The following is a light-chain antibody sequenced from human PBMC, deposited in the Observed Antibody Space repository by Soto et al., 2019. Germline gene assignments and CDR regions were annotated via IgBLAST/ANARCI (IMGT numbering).Light chain of an antibody. CDR3: EQFSSYPLS. V-gene: IGKV3-20*01. CDR1: QTVRNNY. Sequence: VLTQSPETMSLTPGGRGTLSYRASQTVRNNYLAWYQQKPGQAPRLLIYDASSRATGIPDRFSGGGSGTDFTLTISRLEPEDFAVYYCEQFSSYPLSFGGGTKVDIK. J-gene: IGKJ4*01. CDR2: DAS.